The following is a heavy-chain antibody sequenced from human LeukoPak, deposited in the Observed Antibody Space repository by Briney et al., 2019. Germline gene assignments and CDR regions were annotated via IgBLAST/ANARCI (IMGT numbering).Heavy chain of an antibody. D-gene: IGHD6-19*01. CDR3: AKSRTGWYVFDY. J-gene: IGHJ4*02. Sequence: PGGSLRLSCAASGYTFSSYAMSWVRQAPGKGLEWVSAISGSGGGTNYADSVKGRFTISRDNSKNMLYLQMNSLRAEDTAVYYCAKSRTGWYVFDYWGQGTLVTVSS. CDR2: ISGSGGGT. V-gene: IGHV3-23*01. CDR1: GYTFSSYA.